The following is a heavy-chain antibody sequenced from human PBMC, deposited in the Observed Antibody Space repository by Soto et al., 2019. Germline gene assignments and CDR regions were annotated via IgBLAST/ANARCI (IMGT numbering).Heavy chain of an antibody. Sequence: VQLVESGGGVVRPGGSLRLSCAASGFTFDDYGMSWVRQAPGKGLEWVSGINWNGGSTGYADSVKGRFTISRDNAKNSLYLQMNSLRAEDTALYYCARDRSSSWYFGSGSYYFDYWGQGTLVTVSS. CDR3: ARDRSSSWYFGSGSYYFDY. J-gene: IGHJ4*02. D-gene: IGHD6-13*01. CDR1: GFTFDDYG. CDR2: INWNGGST. V-gene: IGHV3-20*04.